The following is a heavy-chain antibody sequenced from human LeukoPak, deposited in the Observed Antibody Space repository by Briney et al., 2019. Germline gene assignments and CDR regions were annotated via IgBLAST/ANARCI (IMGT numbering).Heavy chain of an antibody. V-gene: IGHV1-8*01. Sequence: ASVKVSCKASGYTFTSYDINWVRQATGQGLEWMGWMNPNSGNTGYAQKFQGRVTMTRNTSISTAYMELSSLRSEDTAVYYCAREEKVLLWFGESYAFDIWGQGTMVTVSS. J-gene: IGHJ3*02. CDR2: MNPNSGNT. CDR1: GYTFTSYD. CDR3: AREEKVLLWFGESYAFDI. D-gene: IGHD3-10*01.